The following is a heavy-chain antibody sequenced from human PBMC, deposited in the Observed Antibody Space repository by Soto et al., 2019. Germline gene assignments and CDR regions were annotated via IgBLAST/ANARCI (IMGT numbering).Heavy chain of an antibody. V-gene: IGHV3-30-3*01. CDR3: SRGDREDTAVVIGARPGEYGMDV. Sequence: QVQLVESGGGVVQPGRSLRLSCAASGFTFSIYAMHWVRQAPGKGLEWVAVISYDGARKAYTNSVEGRFTISRDTSKNTLYLQMNSLRVEDTAAYYCSRGDREDTAVVIGARPGEYGMDVWGQGTTDTVSS. CDR2: ISYDGARK. D-gene: IGHD2-15*01. J-gene: IGHJ6*02. CDR1: GFTFSIYA.